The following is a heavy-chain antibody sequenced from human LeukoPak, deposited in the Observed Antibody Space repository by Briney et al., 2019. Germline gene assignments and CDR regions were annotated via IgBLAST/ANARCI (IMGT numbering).Heavy chain of an antibody. CDR3: ARDYD. J-gene: IGHJ4*02. Sequence: PGGSLRLSCAASGFTFSTSWMSWVRQAPGKGLEWVANIKADGNEKYYVDSVKGRFTITRDNAKDSLYLQMNSLRAEDTAVYYCARDYDWGQGTLVIVSS. CDR2: IKADGNEK. V-gene: IGHV3-7*05. D-gene: IGHD3-16*01. CDR1: GFTFSTSW.